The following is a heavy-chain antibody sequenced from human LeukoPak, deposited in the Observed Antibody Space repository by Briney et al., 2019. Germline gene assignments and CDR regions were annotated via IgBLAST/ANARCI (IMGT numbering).Heavy chain of an antibody. CDR2: IYFSGST. J-gene: IGHJ4*02. CDR1: GDSISSTSHY. D-gene: IGHD1-7*01. Sequence: SETLSLTCTVSGDSISSTSHYWDWIRQPPGKGPEWIGNIYFSGSTYYCPSLKSRVTISVDRSKNQFSLKLNYVTAADTAVYYCARRNYHFDYWGQGTLVTVSS. CDR3: ARRNYHFDY. V-gene: IGHV4-39*01.